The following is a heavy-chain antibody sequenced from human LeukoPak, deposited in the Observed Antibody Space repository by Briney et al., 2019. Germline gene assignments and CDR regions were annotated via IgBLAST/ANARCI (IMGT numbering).Heavy chain of an antibody. CDR1: GGPITAHDNY. V-gene: IGHV4-39*01. CDR2: ISYSGNT. Sequence: PSETLSLTCTVSGGPITAHDNYWGWIRQPPGKGLQWIGTISYSGNTYYNPSLQSRVTMSIDTPRNKFSLKLSYVTAADTAVYYCARLYFDFWSGYSDPWGQGTQVTVSS. J-gene: IGHJ5*02. CDR3: ARLYFDFWSGYSDP. D-gene: IGHD3-3*01.